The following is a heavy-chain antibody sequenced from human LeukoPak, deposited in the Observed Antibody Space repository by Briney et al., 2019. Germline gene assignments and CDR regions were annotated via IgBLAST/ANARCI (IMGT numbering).Heavy chain of an antibody. CDR2: IWFDGSNK. D-gene: IGHD3-10*01. J-gene: IGHJ2*01. CDR3: ARVVSYYGSSYRLLDL. Sequence: PGRSLRLSCAASGFTFGSYDMHWVRQAPGKGLEWVALIWFDGSNKHYADSVKGRFTISRDNSKNTMYLQMDSLRAEDTAVYYCARVVSYYGSSYRLLDLWGRGTLVTVSS. CDR1: GFTFGSYD. V-gene: IGHV3-33*08.